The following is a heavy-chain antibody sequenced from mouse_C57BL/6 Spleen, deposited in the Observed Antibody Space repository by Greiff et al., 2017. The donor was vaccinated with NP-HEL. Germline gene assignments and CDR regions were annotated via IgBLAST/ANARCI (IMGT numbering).Heavy chain of an antibody. J-gene: IGHJ4*01. V-gene: IGHV1-69*01. Sequence: QVQLQQPGAELVMPGASVKLSCKASGYTFTSYWMHWVKQRPGQGLEWIGEIDPSDSYTNYNQKFKGKSTLTVDKSSSTAYMQLSSLTSEDSAVYYCARRDGNWGAMDYWGQGTSVTVSS. CDR1: GYTFTSYW. D-gene: IGHD2-1*01. CDR3: ARRDGNWGAMDY. CDR2: IDPSDSYT.